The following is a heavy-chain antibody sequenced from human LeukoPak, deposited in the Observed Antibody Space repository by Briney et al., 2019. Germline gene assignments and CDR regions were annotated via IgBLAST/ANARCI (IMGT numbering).Heavy chain of an antibody. J-gene: IGHJ1*01. Sequence: GGSLRLSCAASGFTFSSYGMHWVRQAPGKGLEWVAVISYDGSNKYYADSVKGRFTISRDNSKNTLYLQMNSLRAEDTAVYYCAKAPPGYGDYEWYFQHWGQGTLVTVSS. CDR1: GFTFSSYG. CDR2: ISYDGSNK. CDR3: AKAPPGYGDYEWYFQH. V-gene: IGHV3-30*18. D-gene: IGHD4-17*01.